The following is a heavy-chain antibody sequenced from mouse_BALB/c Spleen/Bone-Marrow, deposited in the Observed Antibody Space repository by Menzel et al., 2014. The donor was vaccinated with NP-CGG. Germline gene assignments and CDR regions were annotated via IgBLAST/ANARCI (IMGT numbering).Heavy chain of an antibody. CDR1: GFNIKDTY. J-gene: IGHJ1*01. D-gene: IGHD2-14*01. CDR2: IDPANGNT. Sequence: GQLQQSGAELVKPGASVKLSCTASGFNIKDTYMHWVKQRPEQGLEWIGRIDPANGNTKYDPKFQGKATITADTSSNTAYLQLSSLTSEDTAVYYCASYRYAWYFDVWGAGTTVTVSS. CDR3: ASYRYAWYFDV. V-gene: IGHV14-3*02.